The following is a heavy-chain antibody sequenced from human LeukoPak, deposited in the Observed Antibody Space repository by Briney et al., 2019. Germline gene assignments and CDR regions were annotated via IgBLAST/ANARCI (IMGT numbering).Heavy chain of an antibody. J-gene: IGHJ4*02. D-gene: IGHD3-3*01. CDR1: GFTVSSYW. V-gene: IGHV3-74*01. CDR2: INSDGSTT. Sequence: QAGGSLRLSCVASGFTVSSYWMHWVRQAPGEGLVWVSCINSDGSTTTYADSVKGRFTISRDNAKNTLYLQMNSRRVEDTAVYYCAKEGASYYDFWRRSFDYWGQGSLVTVSS. CDR3: AKEGASYYDFWRRSFDY.